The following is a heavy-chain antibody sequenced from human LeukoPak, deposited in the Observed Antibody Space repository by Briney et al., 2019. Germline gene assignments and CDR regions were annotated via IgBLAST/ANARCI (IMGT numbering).Heavy chain of an antibody. CDR1: GGSISSGGYY. CDR3: ATGYCSSTSCPHNWFDP. Sequence: SQTLSLTCTVSGGSISSGGYYWRWIRRHPGKGLEWIGYIYYSGSTYYNPSLKSRVTISVDTSKNQFSLKLSSVTAADTAVYYCATGYCSSTSCPHNWFDPWGQGTLVTVSS. V-gene: IGHV4-31*03. D-gene: IGHD2-2*01. J-gene: IGHJ5*02. CDR2: IYYSGST.